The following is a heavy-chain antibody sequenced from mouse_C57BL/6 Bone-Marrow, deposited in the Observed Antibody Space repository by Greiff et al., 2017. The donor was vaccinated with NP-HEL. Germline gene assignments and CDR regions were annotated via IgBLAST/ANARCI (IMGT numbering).Heavy chain of an antibody. Sequence: EVQRVESGAGLVKPGASLKLSCAASGSTFSGYGMHWVRQAPEKGLEWVGYISSGSSTIYYADTVKGRFTISRDNAKNTLFLQMTSLRSEDAAMDYCARLSFAYWGQGTLVTVSS. J-gene: IGHJ3*01. CDR2: ISSGSSTI. V-gene: IGHV5-17*01. CDR1: GSTFSGYG. CDR3: ARLSFAY.